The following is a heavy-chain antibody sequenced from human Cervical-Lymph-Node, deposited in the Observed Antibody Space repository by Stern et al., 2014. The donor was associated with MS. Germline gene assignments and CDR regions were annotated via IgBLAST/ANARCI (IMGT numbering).Heavy chain of an antibody. D-gene: IGHD1-26*01. CDR1: GFAFDEDS. CDR2: ISWNSASR. Sequence: VQLEESGGGLVQPGRSLRLSCAASGFAFDEDSMHWVRQAPGKGLEWVSTISWNSASRAYADSVKGRFTISRDNAKNSLYLQMNSLRAEDTALYYCAKDSVAVSPGTYAVDVWGQGTMVTVSS. V-gene: IGHV3-9*01. J-gene: IGHJ3*01. CDR3: AKDSVAVSPGTYAVDV.